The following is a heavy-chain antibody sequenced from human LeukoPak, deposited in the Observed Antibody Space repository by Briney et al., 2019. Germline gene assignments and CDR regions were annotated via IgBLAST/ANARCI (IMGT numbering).Heavy chain of an antibody. Sequence: GRSLRLSCAASGFTFSSYGMHWVRQAPGKGLEWVAVIWYDGSNKYYADSVKGRFTISRDNSKNTLYLQMNSLRAEDTAVYYCAKDSDYSGYYMDVWGKGTTVTVFS. CDR2: IWYDGSNK. CDR3: AKDSDYSGYYMDV. D-gene: IGHD5-12*01. CDR1: GFTFSSYG. J-gene: IGHJ6*03. V-gene: IGHV3-33*06.